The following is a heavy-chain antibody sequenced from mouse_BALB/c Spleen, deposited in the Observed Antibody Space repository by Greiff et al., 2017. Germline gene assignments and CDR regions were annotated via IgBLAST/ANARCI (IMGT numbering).Heavy chain of an antibody. Sequence: EVQLVESGGGLVQPGGSLKLSCAASGFTFSSYTMSWVRQTPEKRLEWVAYISNGGGSTYYLDTVKGRFTISRDNAKNTLYLQMSSLKSEDTAMYYCARHEGYYERFAYWGQGTLVTVSA. CDR2: ISNGGGST. CDR3: ARHEGYYERFAY. D-gene: IGHD2-3*01. V-gene: IGHV5-12-2*01. J-gene: IGHJ3*01. CDR1: GFTFSSYT.